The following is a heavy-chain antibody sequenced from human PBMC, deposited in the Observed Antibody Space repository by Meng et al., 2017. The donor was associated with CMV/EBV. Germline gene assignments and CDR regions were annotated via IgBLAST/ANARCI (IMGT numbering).Heavy chain of an antibody. CDR3: ARRGGGSEFDF. D-gene: IGHD3-10*01. V-gene: IGHV1-18*01. CDR1: GYRFRKND. J-gene: IGHJ4*02. Sequence: SCKTSGYRFRKNDIDWVRQAPGQGLEWLGRISADNGDTKYAQKVQERVSLTRNTYTNTAYKELRSLTSDDTAIYYCARRGGGSEFDFWGQGTLVTVSS. CDR2: ISADNGDT.